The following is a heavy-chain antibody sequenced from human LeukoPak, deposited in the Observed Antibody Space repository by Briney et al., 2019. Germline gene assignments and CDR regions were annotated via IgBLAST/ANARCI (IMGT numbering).Heavy chain of an antibody. V-gene: IGHV4-4*02. CDR2: IYGSGST. D-gene: IGHD4-23*01. CDR3: ARQTSLPGFAGGLGFNY. Sequence: SETLSLTCAVSGGSISSSNWWSWVRQPPGKGLEWIGDIYGSGSTNSNASLKSRVTISLDTSRNRISLNLTSVTATDTAVYYCARQTSLPGFAGGLGFNYWGPGTLVTVSS. CDR1: GGSISSSNW. J-gene: IGHJ4*02.